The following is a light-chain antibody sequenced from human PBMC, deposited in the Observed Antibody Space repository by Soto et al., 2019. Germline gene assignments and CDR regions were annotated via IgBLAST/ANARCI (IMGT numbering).Light chain of an antibody. Sequence: DIQMTQSPSSLSSSIGDRVTITCRASQNIRNYLNWYQQKPGQAPNLLIYASSSLRGGVPSRFRGSGSGTEFTPTISSLQPEYFATYYWQQSNTLPYTFGQGTKLGIK. CDR3: QQSNTLPYT. V-gene: IGKV1-39*01. J-gene: IGKJ2*01. CDR2: ASS. CDR1: QNIRNY.